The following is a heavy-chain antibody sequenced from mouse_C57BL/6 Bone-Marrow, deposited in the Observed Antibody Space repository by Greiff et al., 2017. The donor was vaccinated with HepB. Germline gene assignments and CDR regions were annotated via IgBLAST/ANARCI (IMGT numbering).Heavy chain of an antibody. V-gene: IGHV1-69*01. D-gene: IGHD2-3*01. CDR1: GYTFTSYW. Sequence: QVQLKQPGAELVMPGASVKLSCKASGYTFTSYWMHWVKQRPGQGLEWIGEIDPSDSYTNYNQKFKGKSTLTVDKSSSTAYMQLSSLTSEDSAVYYCAIDGYYGYWGQGTTLTVSS. CDR2: IDPSDSYT. J-gene: IGHJ2*01. CDR3: AIDGYYGY.